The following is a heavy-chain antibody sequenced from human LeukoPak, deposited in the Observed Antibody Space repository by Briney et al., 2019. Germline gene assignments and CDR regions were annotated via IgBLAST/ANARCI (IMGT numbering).Heavy chain of an antibody. CDR1: GFTFSSYA. Sequence: GGSLRLSCAASGFTFSSYAMSWVRQAPGKGLEWVSAISGSGGSTYYADSVKGRFTISRDNSKNTLYLQMNSPRAEDTAVYYCAEILEDTGGFDYWGQGTLVTVSS. CDR2: ISGSGGST. J-gene: IGHJ4*02. D-gene: IGHD2-15*01. CDR3: AEILEDTGGFDY. V-gene: IGHV3-23*01.